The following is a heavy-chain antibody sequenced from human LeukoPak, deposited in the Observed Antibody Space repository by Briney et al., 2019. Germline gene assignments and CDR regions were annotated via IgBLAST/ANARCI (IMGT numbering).Heavy chain of an antibody. CDR2: ISSSGSTI. D-gene: IGHD3-10*01. V-gene: IGHV3-48*03. J-gene: IGHJ6*02. CDR1: GFTFSSYE. CDR3: ARVYYYGSGSLGYGMDV. Sequence: PGGSLRLSCAASGFTFSSYEMNWVRQAPGKGLEWVSYISSSGSTIYYADSVKGRFTISGDNAKNSLYLQMNSLRAEDTAVYYCARVYYYGSGSLGYGMDVRGQGTTVTVSS.